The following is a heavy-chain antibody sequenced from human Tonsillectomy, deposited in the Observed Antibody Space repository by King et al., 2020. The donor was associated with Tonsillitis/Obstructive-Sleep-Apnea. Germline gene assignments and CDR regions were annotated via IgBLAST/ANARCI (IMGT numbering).Heavy chain of an antibody. Sequence: VQLVESGGGLVKPGGSLRLSCAASGFTFSSYSMNWVRQAPGKGLEWVSSISSSSSYIYYADSVKGRFTISRDNAKNSLYLQMNSLRAEDTAVYYCARAFIAALGPFDYWGQGTLVTVSS. CDR3: ARAFIAALGPFDY. J-gene: IGHJ4*02. CDR1: GFTFSSYS. D-gene: IGHD6-13*01. V-gene: IGHV3-21*01. CDR2: ISSSSSYI.